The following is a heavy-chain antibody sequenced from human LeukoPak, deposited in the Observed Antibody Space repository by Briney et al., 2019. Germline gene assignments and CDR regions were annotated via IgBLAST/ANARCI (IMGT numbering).Heavy chain of an antibody. CDR1: GFTFSDYY. Sequence: PGGSLRLSCAASGFTFSDYYMSWVRQAPGKGLEWVSAISGSGGSTYYADSVKGRFTISRDNSKNTLYLQMNSLRAEDTAVYYCAKASGSGSYFSYYYYMDVWGKGTTVTISS. CDR3: AKASGSGSYFSYYYYMDV. J-gene: IGHJ6*03. CDR2: ISGSGGST. D-gene: IGHD3-10*01. V-gene: IGHV3-23*01.